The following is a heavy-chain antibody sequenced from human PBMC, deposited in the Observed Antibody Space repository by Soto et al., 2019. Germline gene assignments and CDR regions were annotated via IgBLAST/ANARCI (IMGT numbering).Heavy chain of an antibody. V-gene: IGHV3-53*01. CDR2: LYSGGST. CDR3: ARATVGASDFGFDS. D-gene: IGHD1-26*01. Sequence: EVQLVESGGGLVQPGGSLRLSCAASGFTVNDYYMTWVRQPPGKGLEWVSLLYSGGSTIYADSVKGRVTISRDTSKNTLSLQMNSRRADDTAVYYCARATVGASDFGFDSWGQGTRVIVSS. CDR1: GFTVNDYY. J-gene: IGHJ4*02.